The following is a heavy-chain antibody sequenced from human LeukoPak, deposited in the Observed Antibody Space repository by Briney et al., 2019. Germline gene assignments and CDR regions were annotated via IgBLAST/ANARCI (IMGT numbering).Heavy chain of an antibody. V-gene: IGHV3-20*04. D-gene: IGHD2-2*01. CDR1: GFTFSSYG. J-gene: IGHJ4*02. CDR2: INWNGGST. CDR3: ARAAGYCSSTSCYPGGSPLDY. Sequence: PGGSLRLSCAASGFTFSSYGMSWVRQAPGKGLEWVSGINWNGGSTGYADSVKGRFTISRDNAKNSLYLQMNSLRAEDTALYYCARAAGYCSSTSCYPGGSPLDYWGQGTLVTVSS.